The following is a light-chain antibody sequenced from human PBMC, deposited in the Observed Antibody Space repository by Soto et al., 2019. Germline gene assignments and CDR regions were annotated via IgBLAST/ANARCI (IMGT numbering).Light chain of an antibody. CDR1: QSVSSSY. V-gene: IGKV3-20*01. J-gene: IGKJ4*01. Sequence: ESVLTQAPGTLSLSQGERATLSCRASQSVSSSYLAWYQQKPGQAPRLLIYGASSRATGIPDRFSGSGSGTDFTLTISRLEPEDFAVYYCLQYGSSPLTFGGGTKVDIK. CDR3: LQYGSSPLT. CDR2: GAS.